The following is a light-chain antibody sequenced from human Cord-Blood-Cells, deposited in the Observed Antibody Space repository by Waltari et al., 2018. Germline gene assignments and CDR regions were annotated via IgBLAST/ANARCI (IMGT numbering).Light chain of an antibody. CDR3: SSYTSSSTYV. Sequence: QSALTQPASGSGSPGQSITISCTRTSSDVGGFKDVSWYQQHPGKAPTLMIYDVSNRPSGVSKRFSGSKSGNTSSLTISGLQAEDEADYYCSSYTSSSTYVFGTGTKVTVL. CDR2: DVS. CDR1: SSDVGGFKD. J-gene: IGLJ1*01. V-gene: IGLV2-14*01.